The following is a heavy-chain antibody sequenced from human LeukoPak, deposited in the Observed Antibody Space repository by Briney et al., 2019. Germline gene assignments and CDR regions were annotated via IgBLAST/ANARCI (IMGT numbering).Heavy chain of an antibody. CDR2: IWYDGSDK. D-gene: IGHD2-15*01. J-gene: IGHJ4*02. CDR1: GFTLSNYG. CDR3: ARDGEYCSGGTCYPTGYFDY. Sequence: PGGSLRLSCAASGFTLSNYGMHWVRQAPGKGLEWVAVIWYDGSDKYSAGSVKGRFTISRDNSKNTLYLQMNSLRAEDTAVYYCARDGEYCSGGTCYPTGYFDYWGQGTLVTVSS. V-gene: IGHV3-30*19.